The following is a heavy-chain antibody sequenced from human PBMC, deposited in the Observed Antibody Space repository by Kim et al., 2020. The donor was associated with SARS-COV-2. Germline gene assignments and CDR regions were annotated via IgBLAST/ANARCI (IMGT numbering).Heavy chain of an antibody. CDR1: GFTFSDYY. J-gene: IGHJ4*02. CDR3: ARSRGAGPGAYFDY. CDR2: ISSSGSYT. D-gene: IGHD1-26*01. Sequence: GGSLRLSCAASGFTFSDYYMSWIRQAPGKGLEWVSYISSSGSYTNYADSVKGRFTISRDNAKNSLYLQMNSLRAEDTAVYYCARSRGAGPGAYFDYWDQGTLVTVSS. V-gene: IGHV3-11*06.